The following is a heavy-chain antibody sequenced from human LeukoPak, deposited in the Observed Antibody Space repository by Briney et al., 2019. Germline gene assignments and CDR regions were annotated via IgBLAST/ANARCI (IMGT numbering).Heavy chain of an antibody. CDR3: ARGENYGDPVDY. Sequence: GGSLRLSCAASGFTFDDYAMHWVRHAPGKGLEWVSSISSSSSYIYYADSVKGRFTISRDNAKNSLYLQMNSLRAEDTAVYYCARGENYGDPVDYWGQGTLVTVSS. V-gene: IGHV3-21*01. D-gene: IGHD4-17*01. CDR1: GFTFDDYA. J-gene: IGHJ4*02. CDR2: ISSSSSYI.